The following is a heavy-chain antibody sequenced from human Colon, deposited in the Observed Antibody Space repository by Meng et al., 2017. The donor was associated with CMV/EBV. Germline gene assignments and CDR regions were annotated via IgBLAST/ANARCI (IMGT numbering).Heavy chain of an antibody. CDR3: VKGHTMINP. J-gene: IGHJ5*02. D-gene: IGHD3-16*01. Sequence: VQLVQFGGGLVVPVGSLRLSCAASGFIFSDYYMTWIRDAPGKGLEWVSYISPTGSDTNYADSVRGRFTISRDNAKNSLFLQMSSLTAEDTAVYYCVKGHTMINPWGQGTLVTVSS. CDR1: GFIFSDYY. CDR2: ISPTGSDT. V-gene: IGHV3-11*05.